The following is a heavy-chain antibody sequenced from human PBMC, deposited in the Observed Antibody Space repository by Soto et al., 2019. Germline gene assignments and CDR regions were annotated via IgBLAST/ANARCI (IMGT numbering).Heavy chain of an antibody. CDR1: GFTFSSYA. D-gene: IGHD6-6*01. CDR2: ISYDGSNK. J-gene: IGHJ6*02. V-gene: IGHV3-30-3*01. CDR3: ARGTGMYSSSSFSRYYYGMDV. Sequence: QVQLVESGGGVVQPGRSLRLSCAASGFTFSSYAMNWFRQAPGKGLEWGAVISYDGSNKYYADAVKGLFTISRDNSKNTLYLQMNSLRAEDTAVYYCARGTGMYSSSSFSRYYYGMDVWGQGTTVTVSS.